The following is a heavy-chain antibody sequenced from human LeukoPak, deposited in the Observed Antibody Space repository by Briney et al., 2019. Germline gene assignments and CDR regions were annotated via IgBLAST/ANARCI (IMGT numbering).Heavy chain of an antibody. CDR2: IYYSGST. D-gene: IGHD3-10*01. Sequence: SETLSLTCTVSGGSISSGDYYWSWIRQPPGKGLEWIGYIYYSGSTYYNPSLKSRFTISVDTSKNQFSLKLSSVTAADTAVYYCARERKYYYGSGSYYNLLPAFDIWGQGTMVTVSS. V-gene: IGHV4-30-4*01. J-gene: IGHJ3*02. CDR1: GGSISSGDYY. CDR3: ARERKYYYGSGSYYNLLPAFDI.